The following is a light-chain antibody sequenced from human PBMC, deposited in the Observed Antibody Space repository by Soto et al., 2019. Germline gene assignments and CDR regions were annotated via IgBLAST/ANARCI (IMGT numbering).Light chain of an antibody. CDR1: QSISSSF. CDR3: QQLKNYPIT. Sequence: EIVLTQSPGTLSLSAGERATLSCRASQSISSSFVAWFQQKPGQAPRLLIYGASNRATGIPDRFSGSGSGTDFTLTISSLQPEDFAIYFCQQLKNYPITFGQGTRLEIK. V-gene: IGKV3D-20*02. J-gene: IGKJ5*01. CDR2: GAS.